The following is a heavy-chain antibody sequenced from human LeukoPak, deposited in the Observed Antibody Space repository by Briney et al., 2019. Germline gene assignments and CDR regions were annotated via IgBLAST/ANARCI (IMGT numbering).Heavy chain of an antibody. CDR3: AKNLAGTTPYYFDY. Sequence: GGSLRLSCAASGFTFSSYAMSWVRQAPGKGLEWVSAISGSGGSTYYADSVKGRFTISRGNSKNTLYLQMNGLRAEDTAVYYCAKNLAGTTPYYFDYWGQGTLVTVSS. CDR2: ISGSGGST. J-gene: IGHJ4*02. D-gene: IGHD1-1*01. CDR1: GFTFSSYA. V-gene: IGHV3-23*01.